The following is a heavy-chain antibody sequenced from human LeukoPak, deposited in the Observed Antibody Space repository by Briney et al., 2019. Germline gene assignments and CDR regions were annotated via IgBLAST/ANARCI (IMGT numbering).Heavy chain of an antibody. Sequence: SETLSLTCTVSGGSISSGAYYWSWIRQHPGKGLEWIGYIYYSGSTYYNPSLKSRVSISVDTSKNQFSLKLSSVTAADTAVYYCAADQPRYPDAFDIWGQGTMVTVSS. V-gene: IGHV4-31*03. CDR1: GGSISSGAYY. CDR2: IYYSGST. J-gene: IGHJ3*02. CDR3: AADQPRYPDAFDI. D-gene: IGHD1-1*01.